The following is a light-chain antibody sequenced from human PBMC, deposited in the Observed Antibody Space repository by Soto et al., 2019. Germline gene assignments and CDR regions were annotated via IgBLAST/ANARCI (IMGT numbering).Light chain of an antibody. CDR2: DDS. CDR3: QVWDSSSDHYV. Sequence: SYELTQPPSVSVAPGQTARITCGGNNIGDKSVHWYQQKPGQAPVLVVYDDSDRPSGIPERFPGSNSGNTATLTISRVAAGDEADYYCQVWDSSSDHYVFGTGTKVTVL. V-gene: IGLV3-21*02. J-gene: IGLJ1*01. CDR1: NIGDKS.